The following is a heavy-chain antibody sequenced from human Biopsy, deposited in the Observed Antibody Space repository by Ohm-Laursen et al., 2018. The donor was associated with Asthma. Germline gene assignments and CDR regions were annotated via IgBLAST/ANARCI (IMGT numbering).Heavy chain of an antibody. CDR1: GAHFGSYN. CDR3: SRDTLGYYFDI. D-gene: IGHD6-13*01. Sequence: SLRLSCAASGAHFGSYNMHWARQAPGKGLEWVAVITFDGSTQHYGDSVKGRFTISRNNSKNMLFLQMNSLRAEDTAVYYCSRDTLGYYFDIWGQGTQVTVSP. V-gene: IGHV3-30-3*01. CDR2: ITFDGSTQ. J-gene: IGHJ4*02.